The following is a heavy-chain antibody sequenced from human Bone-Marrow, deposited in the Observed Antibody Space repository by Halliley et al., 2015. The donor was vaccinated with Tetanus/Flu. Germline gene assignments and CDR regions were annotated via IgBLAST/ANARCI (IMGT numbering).Heavy chain of an antibody. V-gene: IGHV3-53*01. CDR2: TLSGGDR. Sequence: ITLSGGDRAYADSVKGRFTISRDNSKNTLDLQMSSLRAEDTAVYYCARDFGSDSSGYYGMDVWGQGTTVTVSS. D-gene: IGHD3-22*01. CDR3: ARDFGSDSSGYYGMDV. J-gene: IGHJ6*02.